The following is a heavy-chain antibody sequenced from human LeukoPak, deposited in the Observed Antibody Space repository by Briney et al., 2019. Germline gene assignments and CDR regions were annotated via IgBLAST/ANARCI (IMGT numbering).Heavy chain of an antibody. CDR2: IIPNSGAT. Sequence: ASVKVSCKASGYIFTAYDLHWVRQAPGQGLEWMGRIIPNSGATNYAQNFQGRVTLTRDTSISTAYMELSRLSPDGTAVYYCARGISGGFDIWGQGTMVTVSS. J-gene: IGHJ3*02. V-gene: IGHV1-2*06. CDR3: ARGISGGFDI. D-gene: IGHD2-21*01. CDR1: GYIFTAYD.